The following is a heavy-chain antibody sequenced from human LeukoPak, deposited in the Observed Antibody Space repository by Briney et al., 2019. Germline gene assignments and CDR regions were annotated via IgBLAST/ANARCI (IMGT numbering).Heavy chain of an antibody. J-gene: IGHJ4*02. CDR2: IYYSGST. CDR3: ARHRRYSYGYDYFDY. V-gene: IGHV4-39*01. D-gene: IGHD5-18*01. CDR1: GGSISSSSYC. Sequence: SETLSLTCTVSGGSISSSSYCWGWIRQPPGKGLEWIGSIYYSGSTYYNPSLKSRVTISVDTSKNQFSLKLSSVTAADTAVYYCARHRRYSYGYDYFDYWGQGTLVTVSS.